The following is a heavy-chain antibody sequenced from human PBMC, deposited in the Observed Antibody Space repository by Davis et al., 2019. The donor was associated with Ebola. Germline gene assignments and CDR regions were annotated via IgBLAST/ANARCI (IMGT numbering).Heavy chain of an antibody. J-gene: IGHJ6*02. CDR3: ARVESSSWYYYYGMDV. V-gene: IGHV1-3*01. D-gene: IGHD6-13*01. Sequence: KFQGRVTITRDTSASTAYMELSSLRSEDTAVYYCARVESSSWYYYYGMDVWGQGTTVTVSS.